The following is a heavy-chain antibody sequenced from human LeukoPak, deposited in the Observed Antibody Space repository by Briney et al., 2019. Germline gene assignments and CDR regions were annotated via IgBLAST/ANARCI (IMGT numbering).Heavy chain of an antibody. CDR2: IYTSGST. CDR3: ARGPPLLFIVVVPAAGFDAFDI. D-gene: IGHD2-2*01. J-gene: IGHJ3*02. CDR1: GGSISSGSYY. V-gene: IGHV4-61*02. Sequence: SETLSLTCTVSGGSISSGSYYWSWIRQPAGKGLEWIGRIYTSGSTNYNPSLKSRVTISVDTSKNQFSLKLSSVTAADTAVYYCARGPPLLFIVVVPAAGFDAFDIWGQGTMVTVSS.